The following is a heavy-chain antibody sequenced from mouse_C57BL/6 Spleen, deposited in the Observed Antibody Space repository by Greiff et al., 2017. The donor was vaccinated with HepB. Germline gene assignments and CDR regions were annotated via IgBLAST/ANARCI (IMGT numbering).Heavy chain of an antibody. D-gene: IGHD2-4*01. Sequence: QVQLQQPGAELVKPGASVKLSCKASGYTFTSYWMHWVKQRPGRGLEWIGRIDPNSGGTKYNEKFKSKATLTVDKPSSTAYMQRSSLTSEDSAVYYCAREGIYYDYGGFAYWGQGTLVTVAA. CDR3: AREGIYYDYGGFAY. CDR1: GYTFTSYW. CDR2: IDPNSGGT. V-gene: IGHV1-72*01. J-gene: IGHJ3*01.